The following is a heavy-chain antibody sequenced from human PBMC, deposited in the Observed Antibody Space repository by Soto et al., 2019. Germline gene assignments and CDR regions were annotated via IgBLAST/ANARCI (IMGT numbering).Heavy chain of an antibody. Sequence: ASVKVSCKASGYIFTNNDVSWVRQATGQGLEWMGWMNPGSGDTGYAQKFQGRVTVTRDISIATAYMELSSLRSDDTAIYYCARMATFGSLNWFDPWGQGTLITVSS. CDR2: MNPGSGDT. V-gene: IGHV1-8*01. CDR1: GYIFTNND. D-gene: IGHD3-16*01. J-gene: IGHJ5*02. CDR3: ARMATFGSLNWFDP.